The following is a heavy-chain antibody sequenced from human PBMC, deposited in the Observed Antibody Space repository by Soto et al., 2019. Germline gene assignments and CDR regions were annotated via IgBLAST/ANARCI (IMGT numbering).Heavy chain of an antibody. V-gene: IGHV4-30-4*01. J-gene: IGHJ3*02. CDR2: IYYSGST. CDR1: GGSISSGDYY. D-gene: IGHD2-2*01. CDR3: ARGSRVDAFDI. Sequence: SETLSLTCTVSGGSISSGDYYWSWIRQPSGKGQEWIGYIYYSGSTYYNPSLKSRVTISVDTSKNQFSLKLSSVTAADTAVYYCARGSRVDAFDIWGQGTMVTV.